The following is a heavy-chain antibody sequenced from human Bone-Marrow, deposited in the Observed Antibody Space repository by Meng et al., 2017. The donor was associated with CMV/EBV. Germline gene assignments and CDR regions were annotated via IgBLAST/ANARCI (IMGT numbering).Heavy chain of an antibody. J-gene: IGHJ4*02. CDR3: ARGGIVVVPAAIGSL. Sequence: ASVKVSCKASGYTFTTSDINWVRQATGQGLEWMGWMNPNSGGTNYAQKFQGRVTMTRDTSISTAYMELSRLRSDDTAVYYCARGGIVVVPAAIGSLWGQGTLVTVSS. CDR1: GYTFTTSD. CDR2: MNPNSGGT. V-gene: IGHV1-2*02. D-gene: IGHD2-2*02.